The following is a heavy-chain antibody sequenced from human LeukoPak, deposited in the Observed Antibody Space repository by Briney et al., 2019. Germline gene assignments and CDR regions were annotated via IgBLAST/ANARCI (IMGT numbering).Heavy chain of an antibody. Sequence: PGGSLRLSCAASGFTFSDYGMTWVRQAPGKGLEWVSTISDGGSFTYYADSVKGRFTISRDNSKNTLFLQMNTLRAEDTAVYYCAKSRGSGSHMARGVNFDYWGQGTLVTVSS. CDR1: GFTFSDYG. J-gene: IGHJ4*02. CDR3: AKSRGSGSHMARGVNFDY. V-gene: IGHV3-23*01. CDR2: ISDGGSFT. D-gene: IGHD3-10*01.